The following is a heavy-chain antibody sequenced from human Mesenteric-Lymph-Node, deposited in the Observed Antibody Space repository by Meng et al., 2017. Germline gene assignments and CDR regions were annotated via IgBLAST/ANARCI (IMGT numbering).Heavy chain of an antibody. V-gene: IGHV3-33*08. Sequence: GESLKISCAASGFTFSSYWMSWVRQAPGKGLEWVALIWYDGSNKYYADSVKGRFTISRDNSKNTLYLKMNSLGAEDTAVYYCARDMLTGTTGAQDYFDYWGQGTLVTVSS. CDR2: IWYDGSNK. J-gene: IGHJ4*02. CDR1: GFTFSSYW. CDR3: ARDMLTGTTGAQDYFDY. D-gene: IGHD1-20*01.